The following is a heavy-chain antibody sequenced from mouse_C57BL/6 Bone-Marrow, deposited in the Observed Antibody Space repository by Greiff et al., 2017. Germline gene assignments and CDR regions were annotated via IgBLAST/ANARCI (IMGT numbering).Heavy chain of an antibody. CDR1: GYAFSSYW. CDR2: IYPGDGDT. Sequence: VQLQQSGAELVKPGASVKISCKASGYAFSSYWMNWVKQGPGKGLEWIGQIYPGDGDTNYNGKFKGKATLTADKSSSTAYMQLSSLTSEDSAVYFCARSPIYYYGSSFLFYAMDYWGQGTSVTVSS. J-gene: IGHJ4*01. D-gene: IGHD1-1*01. V-gene: IGHV1-80*01. CDR3: ARSPIYYYGSSFLFYAMDY.